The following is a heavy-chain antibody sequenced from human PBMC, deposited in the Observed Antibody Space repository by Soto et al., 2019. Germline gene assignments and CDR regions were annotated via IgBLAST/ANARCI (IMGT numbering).Heavy chain of an antibody. CDR3: ASTYYDPSLKSRVTISVDTSKNQFSLKLSCVTAADTAVYYCARIVVVPADDRERHFDLDYYYYMDV. CDR2: INPSGGST. CDR1: GYTFTSYY. J-gene: IGHJ6*03. D-gene: IGHD2-21*02. Sequence: ASVKVSCKASGYTFTSYYMHWVRQAPGQGLEWMGIINPSGGSTSYAQKFQGRVTMTRDTSTSTVYMELSSLRSEDTAVYYCASTYYDPSLKSRVTISVDTSKNQFSLKLSCVTAADTAVYYCARIVVVPADDRERHFDLDYYYYMDVWGKGTTVTVSS. V-gene: IGHV1-46*01.